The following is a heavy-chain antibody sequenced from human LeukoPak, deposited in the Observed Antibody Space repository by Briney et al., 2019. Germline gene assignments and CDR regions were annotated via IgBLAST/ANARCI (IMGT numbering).Heavy chain of an antibody. J-gene: IGHJ4*02. V-gene: IGHV1-8*03. CDR1: GYTFTSYG. Sequence: ASVKVSCKASGYTFTSYGINWVRQATGQGLEWMGWMNPNSGNTGYAQKFQGRVTITRNTSMSTAYMELSSLRSEDTAVYYCARGVRIVVVPAPSYYFDYWGQGTLVTVSS. D-gene: IGHD2-2*01. CDR3: ARGVRIVVVPAPSYYFDY. CDR2: MNPNSGNT.